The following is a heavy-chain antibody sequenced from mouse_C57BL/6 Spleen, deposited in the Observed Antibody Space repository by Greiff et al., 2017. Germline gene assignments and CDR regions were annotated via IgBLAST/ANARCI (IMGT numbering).Heavy chain of an antibody. V-gene: IGHV1-4*01. CDR3: ARTKPIYYYGSSHFDY. Sequence: QVQLQQSGAELARPGASVKMSCKASGYTFTSYTMHWVKQRPGQGLEWIGYINPSSGYTKYNQKFKDKATLTADKSPSTAYMQLSSLTSEDSAVYYCARTKPIYYYGSSHFDYWGQGTTLTVSS. CDR2: INPSSGYT. CDR1: GYTFTSYT. J-gene: IGHJ2*01. D-gene: IGHD1-1*01.